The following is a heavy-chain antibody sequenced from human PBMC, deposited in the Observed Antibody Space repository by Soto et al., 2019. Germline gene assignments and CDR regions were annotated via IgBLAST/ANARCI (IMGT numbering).Heavy chain of an antibody. CDR3: VRGTNDWDGIYY. CDR1: GFTFSNYW. CDR2: INIGGSAA. D-gene: IGHD1-1*01. V-gene: IGHV3-74*01. J-gene: IGHJ4*02. Sequence: EVQLVESGGGLVQPGGSLRLSCAASGFTFSNYWMHWVRLPPGKGVLWVSRINIGGSAANYAWSVEGRFTVSRDDAKNTLYLQMTSLRDDDTAVYYCVRGTNDWDGIYYWGQGAPVTVSS.